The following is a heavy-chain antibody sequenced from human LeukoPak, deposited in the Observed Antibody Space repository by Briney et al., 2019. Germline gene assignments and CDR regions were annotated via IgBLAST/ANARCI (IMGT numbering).Heavy chain of an antibody. V-gene: IGHV4-59*08. CDR3: AVNSKRHTFDI. CDR1: VGSISTYY. J-gene: IGHJ3*02. Sequence: SETLSLTCTVSVGSISTYYWSWIRQSPGKGVERIGSVYYSGRTNYNPSLMSRFSISVDMSKNQFSLELSSVTAAETAVYYCAVNSKRHTFDIWAQGTMVTVS. D-gene: IGHD2/OR15-2a*01. CDR2: VYYSGRT.